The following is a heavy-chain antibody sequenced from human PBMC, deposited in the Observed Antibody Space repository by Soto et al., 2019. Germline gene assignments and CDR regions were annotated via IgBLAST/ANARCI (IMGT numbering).Heavy chain of an antibody. Sequence: SETLSLTCTVSGGSISSSSYYWGWIRQPPGKGLEWIGSIYYSGSTYYNPSLKSRVTISVDTSKNQFSLKLSSVTAADTAVYYFARQPAAGILLIDYWAQRTLVTGSS. CDR3: ARQPAAGILLIDY. CDR2: IYYSGST. CDR1: GGSISSSSYY. V-gene: IGHV4-39*01. D-gene: IGHD6-13*01. J-gene: IGHJ4*02.